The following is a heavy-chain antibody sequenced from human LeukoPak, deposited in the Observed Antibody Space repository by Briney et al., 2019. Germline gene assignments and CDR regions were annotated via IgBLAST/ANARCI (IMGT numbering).Heavy chain of an antibody. CDR1: GFTFSSYA. Sequence: PGGSLRLSCAASGFTFSSYAMHWVRQAPGKGLEWVAVISYDGSNKYYADFVKGRFTIYRDNPNDTLYLQMNSLRAEDTAVYFCARVRSDYWGQGTLVSVSS. CDR2: ISYDGSNK. V-gene: IGHV3-30*04. J-gene: IGHJ4*02. CDR3: ARVRSDY.